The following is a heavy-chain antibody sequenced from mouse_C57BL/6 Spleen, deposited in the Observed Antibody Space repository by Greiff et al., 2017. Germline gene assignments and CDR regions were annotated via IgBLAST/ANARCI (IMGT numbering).Heavy chain of an antibody. Sequence: VQLQQPGAELVRPGTSVKLSCKASGYTFTSYWMHWVKQRPGQGLEWIGVIDPSDSYTNYNQKFKGKATLTVDTSSSTAYMQLSSLTSEDSAVYYCARSEGYFDVWGTGTTVTGSS. V-gene: IGHV1-59*01. CDR1: GYTFTSYW. CDR3: ARSEGYFDV. J-gene: IGHJ1*03. CDR2: IDPSDSYT.